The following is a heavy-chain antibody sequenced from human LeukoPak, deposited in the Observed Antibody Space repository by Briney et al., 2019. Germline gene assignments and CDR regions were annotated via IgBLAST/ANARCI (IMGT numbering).Heavy chain of an antibody. CDR2: ISGTGGST. CDR3: AKDSSPSSGWYYFDY. D-gene: IGHD6-19*01. Sequence: GGSLRLSCAGSGFTFNNYGMSWVRQAPGKGLEWVSGISGTGGSTYYADSVKGRFTISRDNSKNMLYLQMDSLSPEDTALYYCAKDSSPSSGWYYFDYWGQGTLVTVSS. J-gene: IGHJ4*02. CDR1: GFTFNNYG. V-gene: IGHV3-23*01.